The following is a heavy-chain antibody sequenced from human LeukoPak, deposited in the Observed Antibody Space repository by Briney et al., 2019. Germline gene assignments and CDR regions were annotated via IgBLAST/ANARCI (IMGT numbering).Heavy chain of an antibody. D-gene: IGHD6-19*01. V-gene: IGHV3-30*18. Sequence: GGSLRLSCAASGFTFSSYGMHWVRQAPGKGLEWVAVISYDGSNKYYADSVKGRFTISRDNSKNTLYLQMNSLRAEDTAVYYCAKGGAVAGTFGYWGQGTLVTVSS. CDR3: AKGGAVAGTFGY. J-gene: IGHJ4*02. CDR2: ISYDGSNK. CDR1: GFTFSSYG.